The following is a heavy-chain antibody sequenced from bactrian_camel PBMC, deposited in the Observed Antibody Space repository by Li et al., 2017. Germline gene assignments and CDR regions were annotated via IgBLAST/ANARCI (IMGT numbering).Heavy chain of an antibody. CDR2: INNYARAT. Sequence: HVQLVESGGGLVQPGGSLRLSCAASGFTFSSYWMYWVRQAPGKGLEWVSTINNYARATFYADSVKGRFTISRDNAKNTMALEMNTLKPEDTAVYYCATGDGASHEYAFWGQGTQVTVS. D-gene: IGHD6*01. CDR3: ATGDGASHEYAF. V-gene: IGHV3S1*01. J-gene: IGHJ4*01. CDR1: GFTFSSYW.